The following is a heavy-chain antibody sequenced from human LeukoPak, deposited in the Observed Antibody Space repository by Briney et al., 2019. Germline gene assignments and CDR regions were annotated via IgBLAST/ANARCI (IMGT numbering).Heavy chain of an antibody. V-gene: IGHV4-31*03. Sequence: SETLPLTCTVSGGSISSGGYYWSWIRQHPGKGLEWIGYIYYSGSTYYNPSLKSRVTISVDTSKNQFSLKLSSVTAADTAVYYCARVGGSYYFDYWGQGTLVTVSS. D-gene: IGHD1-26*01. CDR3: ARVGGSYYFDY. CDR2: IYYSGST. CDR1: GGSISSGGYY. J-gene: IGHJ4*02.